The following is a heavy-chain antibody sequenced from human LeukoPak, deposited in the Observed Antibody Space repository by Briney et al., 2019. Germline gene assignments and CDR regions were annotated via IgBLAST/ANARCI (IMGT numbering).Heavy chain of an antibody. CDR2: ISSVGTPI. J-gene: IGHJ1*01. V-gene: IGHV3-21*06. D-gene: IGHD2-21*02. CDR3: TGGYCGGDCYFQTFQV. Sequence: GGSLRLSCAASGFLVSDYSMNWVRQAPGKGLEWVSSISSVGTPIFYAESVRGRFTISRETAKNSVYLELNNLTDEDTAVYYCTGGYCGGDCYFQTFQVWGQGNLVIVS. CDR1: GFLVSDYS.